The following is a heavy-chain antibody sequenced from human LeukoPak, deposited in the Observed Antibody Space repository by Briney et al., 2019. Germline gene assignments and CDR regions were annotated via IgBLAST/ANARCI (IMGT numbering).Heavy chain of an antibody. V-gene: IGHV3-23*01. J-gene: IGHJ6*02. CDR1: GFTFSNYA. CDR3: AKPKKSVYDSGDYYYYGMDV. CDR2: ISGGGGST. Sequence: PGGSLRLSCVVSGFTFSNYAMSWVRQAPGKGLEWASAISGGGGSTYYADSVKGRFTISRDNSKNTLYLHMNSLRAEDTAVYYCAKPKKSVYDSGDYYYYGMDVWGQGTTVTVSS. D-gene: IGHD5/OR15-5a*01.